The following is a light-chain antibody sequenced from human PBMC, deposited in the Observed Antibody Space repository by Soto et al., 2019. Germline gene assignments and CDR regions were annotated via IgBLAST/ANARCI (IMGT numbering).Light chain of an antibody. J-gene: IGKJ1*01. CDR2: DAS. Sequence: IVMTQSPATLSVSPGERATLSCRASQNVNSNLAWYQQKAGQAPRLLIHDASTRATAVPARFSGSGSGTEFTLTISSLQSEDFAVYYCQQYNNWPRTFGQGTKVEIK. V-gene: IGKV3-15*01. CDR3: QQYNNWPRT. CDR1: QNVNSN.